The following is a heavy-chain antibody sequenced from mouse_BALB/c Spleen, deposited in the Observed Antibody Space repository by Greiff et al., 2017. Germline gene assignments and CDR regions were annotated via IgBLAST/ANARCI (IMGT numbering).Heavy chain of an antibody. J-gene: IGHJ3*01. CDR3: ARGPMITTWFAY. CDR2: IDPANGNT. D-gene: IGHD2-4*01. Sequence: VQLQQSGAELVKPGASVKLSCTASGFNIKDTYMHWVKQRPEQGLEWIGRIDPANGNTKYDPKFQGKATITADTSSNTAYLQLSSLTSEDTAVYYCARGPMITTWFAYWGQGTLVTVSA. CDR1: GFNIKDTY. V-gene: IGHV14-3*02.